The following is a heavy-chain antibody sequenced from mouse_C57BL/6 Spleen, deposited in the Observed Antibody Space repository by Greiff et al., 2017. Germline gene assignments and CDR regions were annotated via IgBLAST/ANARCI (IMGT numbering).Heavy chain of an antibody. D-gene: IGHD1-1*01. CDR3: APLITTEFAY. J-gene: IGHJ3*01. CDR1: GYTFTSYG. CDR2: IYPRSGNT. V-gene: IGHV1-81*01. Sequence: VQLQQSGAELARPGASVKLSCKASGYTFTSYGISWVKQRTGQGLEWIGEIYPRSGNTYYNEKFKGKATLTADKSSSTAYMELRSLTSEDSAVYFCAPLITTEFAYWGQGTLVTVSA.